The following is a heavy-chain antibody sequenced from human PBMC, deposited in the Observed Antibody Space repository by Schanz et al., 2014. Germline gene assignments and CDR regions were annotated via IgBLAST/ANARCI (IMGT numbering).Heavy chain of an antibody. V-gene: IGHV3-11*05. CDR3: AASSGWHPSTDY. D-gene: IGHD6-19*01. CDR1: GFVFGDYY. Sequence: QVQVVQSGGGLVKPGGSLRLSCAASGFVFGDYYMTWIRQAPGKGLEWLSYISDSGTYTNYADSVKGRFTISRDNAKSSLYLQMNNLRVEDTAVYYCAASSGWHPSTDYWGQGTLVTVSS. CDR2: ISDSGTYT. J-gene: IGHJ4*02.